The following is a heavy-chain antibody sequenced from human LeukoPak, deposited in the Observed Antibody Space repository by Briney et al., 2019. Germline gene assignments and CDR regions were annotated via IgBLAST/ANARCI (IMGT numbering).Heavy chain of an antibody. D-gene: IGHD1-7*01. J-gene: IGHJ4*02. Sequence: GGSLRLSCAASGFTFSSYAMRWVRQAPGKGLEWVSGIIGSGGSTYYADSVRGRFTISRDNSKNTLYLQMNSLRAEDTAVYYCAKRGGTYYFDDWGQGTLVTVSS. CDR3: AKRGGTYYFDD. V-gene: IGHV3-23*01. CDR1: GFTFSSYA. CDR2: IIGSGGST.